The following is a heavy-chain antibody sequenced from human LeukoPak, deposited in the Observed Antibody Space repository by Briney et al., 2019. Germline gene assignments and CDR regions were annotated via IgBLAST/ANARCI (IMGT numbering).Heavy chain of an antibody. Sequence: GGSLRLSCVVSGFTVSSNYMSWVRQAPGRGLQLVSVLYSGGSTYYADSVKGRFTISRDNSKNTLYLQMNSLRAEDTAVYYCARSSGRGYQLLGYWGQGTLVTVSS. CDR1: GFTVSSNY. J-gene: IGHJ4*02. D-gene: IGHD2-2*01. CDR2: LYSGGST. CDR3: ARSSGRGYQLLGY. V-gene: IGHV3-66*01.